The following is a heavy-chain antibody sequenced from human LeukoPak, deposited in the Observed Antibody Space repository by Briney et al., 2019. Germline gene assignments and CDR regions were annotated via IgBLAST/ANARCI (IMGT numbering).Heavy chain of an antibody. CDR2: IWYDGSNK. J-gene: IGHJ4*02. CDR1: GFTFSSYE. CDR3: AKDPSPMRGVGATN. V-gene: IGHV3-33*06. D-gene: IGHD1-26*01. Sequence: GGSLRLSCAASGFTFSSYEMNWVRQAPGKGLEWVAVIWYDGSNKYYADSVKGRFTISRDNSKNTLYLQMNSLRAEDTAVYYCAKDPSPMRGVGATNWGQGTLVTVSS.